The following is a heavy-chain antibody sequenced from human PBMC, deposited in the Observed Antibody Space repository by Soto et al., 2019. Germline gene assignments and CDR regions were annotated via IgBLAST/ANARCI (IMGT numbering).Heavy chain of an antibody. J-gene: IGHJ4*02. D-gene: IGHD5-18*01. V-gene: IGHV3-21*01. CDR3: ARDGGGIQLWTDYFDY. CDR2: ISSSSSYI. CDR1: GFTFSSYS. Sequence: EVQLVESGGGLVKPGGSLRLSCAASGFTFSSYSMNWVRQAPGKGLEWVSSISSSSSYIYYADSVKGRFTISRDNAKNSLYLQMNSLRAEDTAVYYCARDGGGIQLWTDYFDYWGQGTLVTVSS.